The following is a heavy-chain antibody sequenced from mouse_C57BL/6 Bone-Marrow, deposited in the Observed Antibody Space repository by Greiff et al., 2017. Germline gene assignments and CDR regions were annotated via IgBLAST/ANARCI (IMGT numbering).Heavy chain of an antibody. CDR1: GFNIKDYY. CDR2: IDPEDGET. Sequence: VQLQQSGAELVKPGASVKLSCTASGFNIKDYYMHWVKQRTEQGLEWIGRIDPEDGETKYDPKFQGKATITADTASNTAYLQLSSLTSEDTAVYYCARRITTVVAHWYFDVWGTGTTVTVSS. J-gene: IGHJ1*03. D-gene: IGHD1-1*01. CDR3: ARRITTVVAHWYFDV. V-gene: IGHV14-2*01.